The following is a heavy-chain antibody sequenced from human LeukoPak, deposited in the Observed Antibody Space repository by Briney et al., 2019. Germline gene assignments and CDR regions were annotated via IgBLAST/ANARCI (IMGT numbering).Heavy chain of an antibody. CDR1: GFNVSSYW. CDR3: ARVPNRYYDSSGYNDH. J-gene: IGHJ4*02. CDR2: IKQDGSEK. Sequence: GGSLRLSCAASGFNVSSYWMSWVRQAPGKVVERIANIKQDGSEKYYVESVKGRFTISRDNAKNSLYLQMNSLRDEDTAVYYCARVPNRYYDSSGYNDHWGQGTLVTVS. D-gene: IGHD3-22*01. V-gene: IGHV3-7*01.